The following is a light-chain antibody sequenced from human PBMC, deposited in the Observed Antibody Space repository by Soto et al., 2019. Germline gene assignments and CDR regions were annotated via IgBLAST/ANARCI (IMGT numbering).Light chain of an antibody. CDR2: GAS. CDR3: HQYGSSPWT. J-gene: IGKJ1*01. CDR1: QSVSSSY. Sequence: PGERATLSCRASQSVSSSYLAWYQQKPGQAPRLLIYGASRRATGFPDRFSGSGSGTDFTLTISSLEPEDFAVYYCHQYGSSPWTLGQGTKVDIK. V-gene: IGKV3-20*01.